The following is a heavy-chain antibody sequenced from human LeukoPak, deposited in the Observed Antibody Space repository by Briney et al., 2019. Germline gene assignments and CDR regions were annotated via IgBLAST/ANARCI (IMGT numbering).Heavy chain of an antibody. Sequence: SETLSLTCTVSGGSISSYYWSWIRQPPGKGLEWIGYIYYSGSTNYNPSLKSRVTISVDTSKNQFSLKLSSVTAADTAVYCCARHASAALSYFDYWGQGTLVTVSS. CDR1: GGSISSYY. CDR3: ARHASAALSYFDY. V-gene: IGHV4-59*08. D-gene: IGHD6-6*01. J-gene: IGHJ4*02. CDR2: IYYSGST.